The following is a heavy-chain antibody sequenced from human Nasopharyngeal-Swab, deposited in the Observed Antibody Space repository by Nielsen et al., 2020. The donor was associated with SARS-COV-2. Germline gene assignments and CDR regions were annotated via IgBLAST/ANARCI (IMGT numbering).Heavy chain of an antibody. D-gene: IGHD6-19*01. J-gene: IGHJ4*02. CDR1: GLTVSSTY. V-gene: IGHV3-11*06. CDR2: ISSSGSAT. Sequence: GESLKISCAVSGLTVSSTYMSWVRQAPGKGLEWISYISSSGSATNYADSVKGRFTISRDNAKNSLYLQMNSLRDEDTAVYYCTRLAVSRIDYWGQGTQVTVSS. CDR3: TRLAVSRIDY.